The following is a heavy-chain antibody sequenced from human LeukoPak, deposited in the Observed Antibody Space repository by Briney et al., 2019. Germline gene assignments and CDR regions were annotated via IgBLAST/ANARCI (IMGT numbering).Heavy chain of an antibody. CDR2: IIPIFGTA. J-gene: IGHJ4*02. CDR1: GGTFSSYA. V-gene: IGHV1-69*13. CDR3: ARVWGYGRTHFDY. D-gene: IGHD3-16*01. Sequence: SVKVSCKASGGTFSSYAISWVRQAPGQGLEWMGGIIPIFGTANYAQKFQGRVTITADESTSTAYMELSSLRSEDTAVYYCARVWGYGRTHFDYWGQGTLVTVSS.